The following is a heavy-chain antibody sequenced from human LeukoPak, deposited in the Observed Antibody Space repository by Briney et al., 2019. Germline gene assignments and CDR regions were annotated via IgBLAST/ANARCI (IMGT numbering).Heavy chain of an antibody. CDR2: IGRGGKT. CDR1: GFTFSNYA. CDR3: ARETTVTFADAFDI. V-gene: IGHV3-23*01. J-gene: IGHJ3*02. D-gene: IGHD4-17*01. Sequence: GGSLRLSCAASGFTFSNYAMSWVRQAPGKGLEWVSAIGRGGKTYYADSLKGRLTISRDDSKNTLYLRLNGLRADDTALYYCARETTVTFADAFDIWGQGTMVTVSS.